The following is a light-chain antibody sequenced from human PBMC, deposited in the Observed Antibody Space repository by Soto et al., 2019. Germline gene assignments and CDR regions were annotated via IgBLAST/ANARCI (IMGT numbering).Light chain of an antibody. CDR3: SSYTRRSNIV. CDR1: SSDVGGYNY. V-gene: IGLV2-14*01. J-gene: IGLJ1*01. CDR2: GVS. Sequence: QSVLTQPASVSGSPGQSITISCTGTSSDVGGYNYVPWYQHHPDKAPKLIIFGVSNRPAGISNRFSGSKSGNMASLTISGIQAEDEADYYCSSYTRRSNIVFGTGTKVTVL.